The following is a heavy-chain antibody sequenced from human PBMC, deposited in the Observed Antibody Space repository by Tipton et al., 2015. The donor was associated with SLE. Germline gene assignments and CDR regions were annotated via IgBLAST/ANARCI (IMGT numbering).Heavy chain of an antibody. J-gene: IGHJ4*02. V-gene: IGHV4-59*11. Sequence: TLSLTCTVSGGSISSHYWSWIRQPPGKGLGWIGGIFYSGSTYYNPSLQSRVTISVDTSKNPFSLKLSSVTAADTAVYYCARGWYSSSGGGYYFDYWGQGTLVTVSS. CDR2: IFYSGST. CDR1: GGSISSHY. CDR3: ARGWYSSSGGGYYFDY. D-gene: IGHD6-13*01.